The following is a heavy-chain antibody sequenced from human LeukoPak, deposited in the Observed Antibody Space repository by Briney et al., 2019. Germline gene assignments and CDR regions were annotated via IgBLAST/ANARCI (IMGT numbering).Heavy chain of an antibody. CDR3: ARGPYSYDSSGAFDI. CDR2: IYYSGNT. Sequence: SETLSLTCTVSGVSISSSNSYWGWIRQPPGKGLEWIGSIYYSGNTYYNASLKSQVSISIDTSKNQFSLRLTSVTAADTAVYYCARGPYSYDSSGAFDIWGQGTMVTVSS. CDR1: GVSISSSNSY. J-gene: IGHJ3*02. D-gene: IGHD3-22*01. V-gene: IGHV4-39*01.